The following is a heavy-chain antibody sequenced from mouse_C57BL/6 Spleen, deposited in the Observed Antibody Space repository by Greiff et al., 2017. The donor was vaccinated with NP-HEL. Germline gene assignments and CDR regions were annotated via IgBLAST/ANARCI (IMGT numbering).Heavy chain of an antibody. J-gene: IGHJ2*01. CDR3: AREDYYGRSYDFDY. Sequence: QVQLQQPGAELVRPGSSVKLSCKASGYTFTSYWMDWVKQRPGQGLEWIGNIYPSDSETHYNQKFKDKATLTVDTSSSTAYMQLSSLTSEDSAVYYCAREDYYGRSYDFDYWGQGTTLTVSS. CDR2: IYPSDSET. D-gene: IGHD1-1*01. CDR1: GYTFTSYW. V-gene: IGHV1-61*01.